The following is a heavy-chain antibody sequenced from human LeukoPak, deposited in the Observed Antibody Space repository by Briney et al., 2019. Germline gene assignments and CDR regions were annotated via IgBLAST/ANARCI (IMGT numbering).Heavy chain of an antibody. CDR3: ARALIQLWSFPFDY. J-gene: IGHJ4*02. Sequence: ASVKVSCKASGYTFTSYDINWVRQATGQGLEWMGWMNPNSGNTGYAQKFQGRVTMTRNTSISTAYMELSSLRSDDTAVYYCARALIQLWSFPFDYWGQGTLVTVSS. CDR2: MNPNSGNT. D-gene: IGHD5-18*01. V-gene: IGHV1-8*01. CDR1: GYTFTSYD.